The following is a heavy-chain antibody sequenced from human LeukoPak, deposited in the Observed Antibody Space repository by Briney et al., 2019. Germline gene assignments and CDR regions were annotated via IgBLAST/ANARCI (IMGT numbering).Heavy chain of an antibody. CDR3: ASRRRVYSYGDYYYYMDV. V-gene: IGHV1-69*13. J-gene: IGHJ6*03. CDR1: GGTFSSYA. D-gene: IGHD5-18*01. Sequence: ASVKVSCKASGGTFSSYAISWVRQAPGQGLEWMGGIIPIFGTANYAQKFQGRVTITADESTSTAYMELSSLRSEDTAVYYCASRRRVYSYGDYYYYMDVWGKGTTVTVSS. CDR2: IIPIFGTA.